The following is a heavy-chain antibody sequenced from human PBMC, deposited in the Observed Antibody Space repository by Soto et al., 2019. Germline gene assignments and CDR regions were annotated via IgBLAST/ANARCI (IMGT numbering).Heavy chain of an antibody. Sequence: QVQLVQSGAEVKKPGASVKVSCKASGYTFTSYGISWVRQAPGQGLEWMAWISAYSHNTNYAQKFQGRVTMTTDTSTSTAYMELRSLRSDDTAVYYCARDEYGSISFPSYDAIDIWGQGTMVTVSS. CDR3: ARDEYGSISFPSYDAIDI. CDR1: GYTFTSYG. CDR2: ISAYSHNT. J-gene: IGHJ3*02. D-gene: IGHD3-10*01. V-gene: IGHV1-18*01.